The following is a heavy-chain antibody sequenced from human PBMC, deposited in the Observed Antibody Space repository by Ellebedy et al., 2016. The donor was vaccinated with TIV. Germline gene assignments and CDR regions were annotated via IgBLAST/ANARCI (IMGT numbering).Heavy chain of an antibody. D-gene: IGHD2-15*01. CDR3: ARGIRMPSDY. V-gene: IGHV1-8*01. Sequence: AASVKASCKASGYTFTSYDINWVRQATGQGLEWMGWMNPDSGNTAYAQKFQGRVSMTRNTSISTAYLELSNLRSDDTAVYYCARGIRMPSDYWGQGTLVTVSS. J-gene: IGHJ4*02. CDR2: MNPDSGNT. CDR1: GYTFTSYD.